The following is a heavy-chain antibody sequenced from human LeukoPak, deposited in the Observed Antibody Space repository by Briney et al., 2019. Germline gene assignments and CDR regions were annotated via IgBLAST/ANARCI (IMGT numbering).Heavy chain of an antibody. D-gene: IGHD1-7*01. CDR1: GYTFTGYY. V-gene: IGHV1-2*02. Sequence: ASVKVSCKAPGYTFTGYYMHWVRQAAGQGLEWMGWINPNSGGTNYAQKFQGRVTMTRDTSISTAYMELSRLRSDDTAVYYCARANWNYNDYYYYYMDVWGKGTTVTVSS. CDR2: INPNSGGT. CDR3: ARANWNYNDYYYYYMDV. J-gene: IGHJ6*03.